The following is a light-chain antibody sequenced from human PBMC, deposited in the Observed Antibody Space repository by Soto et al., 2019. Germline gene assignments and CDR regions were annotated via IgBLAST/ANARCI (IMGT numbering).Light chain of an antibody. CDR2: GAS. Sequence: ETVMTQSPATLSVSPGERATLSCRASQSVSSNLAWYQQKPGQAPRLLIHGASTRATGIPARFSGSGSGTEFTLTISSLQSEDFAVYYWQQYNDWPWTFGQGTKVEIK. CDR3: QQYNDWPWT. V-gene: IGKV3-15*01. CDR1: QSVSSN. J-gene: IGKJ1*01.